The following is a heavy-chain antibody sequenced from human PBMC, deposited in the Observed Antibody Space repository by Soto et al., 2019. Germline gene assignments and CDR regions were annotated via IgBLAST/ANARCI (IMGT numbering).Heavy chain of an antibody. Sequence: PSETLSLTCTVSGGSISSSSGYWGWIRQPPGKGLEGIGSIYNSGSTDYNPSLKSRVTMSVDTSKNQFSLKLSSVTAADTAVYYCATRGYISGLDFHYWGQGILVTVSA. CDR3: ATRGYISGLDFHY. D-gene: IGHD5-18*01. CDR1: GGSISSSSGY. V-gene: IGHV4-39*01. CDR2: IYNSGST. J-gene: IGHJ4*02.